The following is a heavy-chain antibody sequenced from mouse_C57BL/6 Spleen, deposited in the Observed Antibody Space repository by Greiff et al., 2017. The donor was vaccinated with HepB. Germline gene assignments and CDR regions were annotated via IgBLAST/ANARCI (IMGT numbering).Heavy chain of an antibody. CDR3: ARFDYDGAWFAY. CDR1: GYAFSSYW. J-gene: IGHJ3*01. Sequence: VQLVESGAELVKPGASVKISCKASGYAFSSYWMNWVKQRPGKGLEWIGQIYPGDGDTNYNGKFKGKATLTADKSSSTAYMQLSSLTSEDSAVYFCARFDYDGAWFAYWGQGTLVTVSA. CDR2: IYPGDGDT. D-gene: IGHD2-4*01. V-gene: IGHV1-80*01.